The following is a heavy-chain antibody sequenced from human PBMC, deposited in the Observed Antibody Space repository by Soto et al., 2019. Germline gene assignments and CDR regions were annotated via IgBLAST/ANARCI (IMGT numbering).Heavy chain of an antibody. Sequence: SETLSLTCTVSGGSISSYYWSWIRQPPGKGLEWIGYIYYSGSTNYNPSLKSRVTISVDTSKNQFSLKLSSVTAADTAVYYCARGTKWLRLLDAFDIWGQGTMVTVSS. D-gene: IGHD5-12*01. J-gene: IGHJ3*02. CDR2: IYYSGST. CDR1: GGSISSYY. V-gene: IGHV4-59*01. CDR3: ARGTKWLRLLDAFDI.